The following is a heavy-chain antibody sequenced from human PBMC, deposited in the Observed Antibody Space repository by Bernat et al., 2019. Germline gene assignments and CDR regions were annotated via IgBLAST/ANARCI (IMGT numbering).Heavy chain of an antibody. D-gene: IGHD6-25*01. CDR1: GFTFSDYS. CDR3: VRDGAALDYDHGMDV. CDR2: VSYDGRNK. V-gene: IGHV3-30*04. Sequence: VQLVESGGGVVQPGRSLRLSCVASGFTFSDYSLHWVRQAPGKGREWVAVVSYDGRNKYYADSVQARFIISRDDSENTLCLQMDSLKSEDTAVYYCVRDGAALDYDHGMDVWGRGTTVTVSS. J-gene: IGHJ6*02.